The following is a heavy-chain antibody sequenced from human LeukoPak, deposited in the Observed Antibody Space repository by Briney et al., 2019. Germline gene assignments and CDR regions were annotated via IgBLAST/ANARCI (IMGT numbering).Heavy chain of an antibody. Sequence: GGSLRLSCAASGFTFSSYWMHWVRQAPGKGLVWVSRINSDGSSTSYADSAKGRFTISRDNAKNTLYLQMNSLRAEDTAVYYCARAPGFGELLEGAFDIWGQGTMVTVSS. V-gene: IGHV3-74*01. CDR3: ARAPGFGELLEGAFDI. D-gene: IGHD3-10*01. J-gene: IGHJ3*02. CDR1: GFTFSSYW. CDR2: INSDGSST.